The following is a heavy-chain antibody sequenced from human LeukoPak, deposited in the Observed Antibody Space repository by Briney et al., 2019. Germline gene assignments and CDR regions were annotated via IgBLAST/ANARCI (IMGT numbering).Heavy chain of an antibody. Sequence: GSLRLSCAASGVTFSSYSMNWVRQAPGKGLEWVSSISSSSSYIYYADSVKGRFTIYRDNAKNSLYLQMNILRAEDTAVYYCARSRSLGYESSGYDAFDIWGQGTMVTVSS. D-gene: IGHD3-22*01. CDR1: GVTFSSYS. V-gene: IGHV3-21*01. J-gene: IGHJ3*02. CDR2: ISSSSSYI. CDR3: ARSRSLGYESSGYDAFDI.